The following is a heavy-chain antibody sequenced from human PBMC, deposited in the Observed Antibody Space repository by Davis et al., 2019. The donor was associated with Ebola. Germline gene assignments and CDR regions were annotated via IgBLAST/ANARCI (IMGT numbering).Heavy chain of an antibody. CDR1: GFTFSSYA. CDR2: ISYDGSNK. D-gene: IGHD3-22*01. CDR3: AKAVTMIVVGGGGMDV. J-gene: IGHJ6*02. V-gene: IGHV3-30-3*01. Sequence: PGGSLRLSCAASGFTFSSYAMHWVRQAPGKGLEWVAVISYDGSNKYYADSVKGRFTISRDNAKNSLYLQMNSLRDEDTAVYYCAKAVTMIVVGGGGMDVWGQGTTVTVSS.